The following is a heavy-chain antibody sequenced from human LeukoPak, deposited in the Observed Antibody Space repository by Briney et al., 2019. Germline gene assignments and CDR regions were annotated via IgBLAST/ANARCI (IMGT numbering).Heavy chain of an antibody. CDR1: GFTFSNNA. CDR3: ARGRLRVIDAFDI. V-gene: IGHV3-23*01. CDR2: ISGSGGST. D-gene: IGHD2-21*01. J-gene: IGHJ3*02. Sequence: PGGSLRLSCAASGFTFSNNALSWVRHAPGKGLEWVSVISGSGGSTYYADTVKGRFTISRDNSMNTLYLQMDSLRAGDTAVYYCARGRLRVIDAFDIWGQGTMVTVSS.